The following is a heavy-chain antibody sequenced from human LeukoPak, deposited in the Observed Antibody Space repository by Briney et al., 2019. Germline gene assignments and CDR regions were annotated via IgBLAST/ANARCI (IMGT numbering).Heavy chain of an antibody. Sequence: GGALRQTCAACAVAIRTNYISWVRQPLGGELEWVSVIYAGGNSYSTDTVKGRFTISSETSKNTGYPQLNSLRSEDTAVYYCARGLLGHCSSISCYPGAFDNWGQGTMVSVSS. CDR1: AVAIRTNY. V-gene: IGHV3-66*02. CDR3: ARGLLGHCSSISCYPGAFDN. CDR2: IYAGGNS. J-gene: IGHJ3*02. D-gene: IGHD2-2*01.